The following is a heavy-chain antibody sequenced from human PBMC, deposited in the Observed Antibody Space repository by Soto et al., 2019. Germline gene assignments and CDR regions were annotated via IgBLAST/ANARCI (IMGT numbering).Heavy chain of an antibody. V-gene: IGHV3-23*01. J-gene: IGHJ4*02. CDR1: GLTFSSYA. Sequence: GGSLRLSCAASGLTFSSYAMSWVRQAPGKGLEWVSAISGSGGSTFYADSVKGRFTVSRDNSKNTLFLQMNSLRAEDTAVYYCAGRITVAGTLAYWGQGTLVTVSS. D-gene: IGHD6-19*01. CDR2: ISGSGGST. CDR3: AGRITVAGTLAY.